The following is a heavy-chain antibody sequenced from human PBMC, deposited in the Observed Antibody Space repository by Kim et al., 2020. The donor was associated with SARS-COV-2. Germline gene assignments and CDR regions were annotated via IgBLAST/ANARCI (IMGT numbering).Heavy chain of an antibody. CDR1: GFIFSSYS. CDR3: ARDGGDRTNCYWYY. D-gene: IGHD2-2*01. CDR2: ISSSGRST. Sequence: GGSLRLSCAASGFIFSSYSMNWVRQTPGKGLEWVSSISSSGRSTYYADSVKGRFTISRDNARNSLFLKMNSLRAEDTAVYYCARDGGDRTNCYWYYWGQGTLVTVSS. J-gene: IGHJ4*02. V-gene: IGHV3-21*01.